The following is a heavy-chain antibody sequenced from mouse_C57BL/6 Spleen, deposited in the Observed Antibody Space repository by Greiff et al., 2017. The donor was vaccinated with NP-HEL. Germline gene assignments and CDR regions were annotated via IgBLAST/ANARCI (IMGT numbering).Heavy chain of an antibody. CDR1: GYTFTSYW. V-gene: IGHV1-55*01. J-gene: IGHJ2*01. Sequence: VQLQQSGAELVKPGASVKMSCKASGYTFTSYWITWVKQRPGQGLEWIGDIYPGSGSPNYHEKFKSKATLTVDTSSSTAYMQLSSLTSEDSAVYDCARYGDYKGVYFDYGGQGTTLTVSS. CDR2: IYPGSGSP. CDR3: ARYGDYKGVYFDY. D-gene: IGHD2-13*01.